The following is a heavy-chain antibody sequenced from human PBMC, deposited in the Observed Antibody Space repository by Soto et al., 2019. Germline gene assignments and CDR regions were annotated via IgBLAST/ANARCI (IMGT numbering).Heavy chain of an antibody. CDR2: ISGSGGST. CDR1: GFTFSSYA. V-gene: IGHV3-23*01. D-gene: IGHD3-10*01. J-gene: IGHJ4*02. Sequence: GGSLRLSCAASGFTFSSYAMSWVRQAPGKGLEWVSAISGSGGSTYYADSVKGRCTISRDNSKNTLYLQMNSLRAEDTAVYYCAKAPIPRPLWFEPAVGYYFAYWGQGTLVTVSS. CDR3: AKAPIPRPLWFEPAVGYYFAY.